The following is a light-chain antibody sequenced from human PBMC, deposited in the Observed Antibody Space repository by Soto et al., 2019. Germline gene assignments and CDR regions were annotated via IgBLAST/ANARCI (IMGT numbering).Light chain of an antibody. CDR1: HGITTY. Sequence: DIQLTQSPSFVSASVGDRVTITCRASHGITTYLAWYQQKPGKAPKVLIYAASTLQSGVPSRFSGSGSGTEFTLTISRLQPEDVATYYCQQLNNYPYTFGQGTKVEIK. V-gene: IGKV1-9*01. J-gene: IGKJ2*01. CDR3: QQLNNYPYT. CDR2: AAS.